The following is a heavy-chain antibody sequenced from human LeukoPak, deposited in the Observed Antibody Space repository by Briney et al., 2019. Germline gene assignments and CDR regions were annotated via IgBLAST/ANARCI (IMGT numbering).Heavy chain of an antibody. Sequence: KPSETLSLTCAVYGGSFSGYYWNWIRQPPGKGLEWIGSINYSGSTYYNPSLKSRVTISVDRSKNQFSLKLSSVTAADTAVYYCARGYCSGGSCYSSYYYSYMDVWGKGTTVTVSS. CDR1: GGSFSGYY. CDR3: ARGYCSGGSCYSSYYYSYMDV. D-gene: IGHD2-15*01. V-gene: IGHV4-34*01. J-gene: IGHJ6*03. CDR2: INYSGST.